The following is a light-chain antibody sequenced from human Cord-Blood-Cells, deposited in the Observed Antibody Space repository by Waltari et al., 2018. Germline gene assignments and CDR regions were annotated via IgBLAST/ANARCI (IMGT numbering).Light chain of an antibody. Sequence: EIQMTQTPSSLSACVGDRVNVTCRASQSISSSLNWYQQKPGKAPKLLIYAASSLQSGVPSRFSGSGSGTDFTLTISILQPEDFATYYCQQSYSTPYTFGQGTKLEIK. CDR3: QQSYSTPYT. CDR2: AAS. J-gene: IGKJ2*01. V-gene: IGKV1-39*01. CDR1: QSISSS.